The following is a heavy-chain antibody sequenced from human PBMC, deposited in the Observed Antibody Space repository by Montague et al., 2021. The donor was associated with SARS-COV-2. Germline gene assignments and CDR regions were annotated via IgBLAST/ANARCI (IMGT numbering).Heavy chain of an antibody. J-gene: IGHJ5*02. CDR2: IYYSGTT. CDR1: SGSISNDIYF. D-gene: IGHD3-16*01. Sequence: SETLSLTCTVSSGSISNDIYFWGWIRQPPGKGLEWIGSIYYSGTTYHNPSLKSRVTISVDTSKNQFSLKLSSVTAADTAVYFCARHRDNLGSLNWFAPWGQGTLVTVSS. CDR3: ARHRDNLGSLNWFAP. V-gene: IGHV4-39*01.